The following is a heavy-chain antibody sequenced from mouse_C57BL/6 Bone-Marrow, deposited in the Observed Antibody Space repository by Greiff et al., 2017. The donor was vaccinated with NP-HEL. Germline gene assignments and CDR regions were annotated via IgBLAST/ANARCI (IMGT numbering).Heavy chain of an antibody. D-gene: IGHD1-1*01. V-gene: IGHV2-9-1*01. CDR2: FWTGGGT. Sequence: VQFVESGPGLVAPSPSLSISCTVSGFSLTSYAISWVRQPPGQGLEWLGGFWTGGGTNYNSALKSRLSISKENSKSQVFFKMNSRQTDDTARDDCASEIITSYYYAGDYWGQGTSVTVS. J-gene: IGHJ4*01. CDR3: ASEIITSYYYAGDY. CDR1: GFSLTSYA.